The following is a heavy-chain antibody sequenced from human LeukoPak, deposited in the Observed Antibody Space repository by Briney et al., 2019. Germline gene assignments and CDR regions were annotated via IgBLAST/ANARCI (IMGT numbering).Heavy chain of an antibody. CDR1: GYTFTSYY. J-gene: IGHJ4*02. V-gene: IGHV1-46*01. Sequence: ASVKVSCKASGYTFTSYYMHWVRQAPGQGLEWMGIINPSGGSTSYAQKFQGRVTMTRDTSTSTVYMELSSLRSEDTAVYYCATSYGMGWLIGYWGQGTLVTVSS. D-gene: IGHD3/OR15-3a*01. CDR2: INPSGGST. CDR3: ATSYGMGWLIGY.